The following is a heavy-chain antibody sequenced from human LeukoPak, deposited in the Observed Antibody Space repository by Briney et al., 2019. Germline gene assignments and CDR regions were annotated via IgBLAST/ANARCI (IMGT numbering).Heavy chain of an antibody. V-gene: IGHV4-4*07. CDR1: GGSISGFY. D-gene: IGHD2-21*01. CDR3: AREYGDLDY. J-gene: IGHJ4*02. Sequence: SETLSLTCTVSGGSISGFYWSWIRQPAGKGLEWIGRIYPSGGTNYNPSLKSRVTMSTDTSKNQFSLKLRSVTAADTAEYYCAREYGDLDYWGQGTLVTVSS. CDR2: IYPSGGT.